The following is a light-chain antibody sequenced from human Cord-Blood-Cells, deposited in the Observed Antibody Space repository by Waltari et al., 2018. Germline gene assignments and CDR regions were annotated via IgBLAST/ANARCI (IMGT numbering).Light chain of an antibody. Sequence: QSALTQPASVSGSPGLSITISCTGARRDVGSDTLVSCYQQHPRKAPKLRIYEVSKRPAGVSNRFSGPKSSNTASLTISGLQAEDEADYYCCSYAVSSTYWVFGGGTKLTVL. J-gene: IGLJ3*02. V-gene: IGLV2-23*02. CDR2: EVS. CDR3: CSYAVSSTYWV. CDR1: RRDVGSDTL.